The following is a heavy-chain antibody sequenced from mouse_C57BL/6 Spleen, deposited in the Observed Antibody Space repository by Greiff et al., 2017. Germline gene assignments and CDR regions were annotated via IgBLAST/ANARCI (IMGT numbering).Heavy chain of an antibody. V-gene: IGHV1-72*01. Sequence: QVQLQQPGAELVKPGASVKLSCKASGYTFTSSWMHGVKQRPGRGLEWIGRIDPNSGGTKYNEKLKSKATLTVDKPSSTAYMKLSSLKSADAAVYYGGRSGGWGTTVVATHYYAMDYWGQGTSVTVSS. CDR2: IDPNSGGT. J-gene: IGHJ4*01. CDR3: GRSGGWGTTVVATHYYAMDY. D-gene: IGHD1-1*01. CDR1: GYTFTSSW.